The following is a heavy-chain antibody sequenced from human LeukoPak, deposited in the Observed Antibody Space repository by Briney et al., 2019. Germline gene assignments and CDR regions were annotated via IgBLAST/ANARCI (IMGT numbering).Heavy chain of an antibody. CDR2: IYYSGST. Sequence: SETLSLTCTVSGGSICSYYWSWIRQPPGKGLEWIGYIYYSGSTNYNPSLKSRVTISVDTSKNQFSLKLSSVTAADTAVYYCARRGYSSSWYDDYWGQGTLVTVSS. V-gene: IGHV4-59*01. J-gene: IGHJ4*02. D-gene: IGHD6-13*01. CDR1: GGSICSYY. CDR3: ARRGYSSSWYDDY.